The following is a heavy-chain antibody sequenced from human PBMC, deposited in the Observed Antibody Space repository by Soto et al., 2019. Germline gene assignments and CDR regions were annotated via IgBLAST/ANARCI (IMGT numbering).Heavy chain of an antibody. CDR1: GGSVSSGSYY. J-gene: IGHJ4*02. D-gene: IGHD4-17*01. CDR3: ARGGYGVVFDY. CDR2: IYYSGSA. V-gene: IGHV4-61*01. Sequence: ASETLSLTCTVSGGSVSSGSYYWSWIRQPPGKGLEWIGYIYYSGSANYNPSLKSRVTISVDTSKNQFSLKLSSVTAADTAVYYCARGGYGVVFDYWGQGTLVTVSS.